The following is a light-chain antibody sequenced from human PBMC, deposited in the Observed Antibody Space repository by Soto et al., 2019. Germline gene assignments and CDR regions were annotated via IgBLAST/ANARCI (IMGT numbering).Light chain of an antibody. Sequence: DIQMTQSPSTLSASVGDRVTITCRASQSVSDSLAWYQQKPGKAPNLLIYRASSLESGVPSRFSGSGSGTEFILTISSLQPDDFATYYCQPYNSYWTFGQGTKV. CDR3: QPYNSYWT. J-gene: IGKJ1*01. CDR1: QSVSDS. CDR2: RAS. V-gene: IGKV1-5*03.